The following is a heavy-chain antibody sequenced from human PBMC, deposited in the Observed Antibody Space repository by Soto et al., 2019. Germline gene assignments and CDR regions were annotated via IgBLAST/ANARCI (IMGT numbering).Heavy chain of an antibody. V-gene: IGHV4-31*03. CDR3: ARRGTPPYYYYMDV. CDR2: INYRGST. CDR1: GGSINSGDSY. Sequence: SETLSLTCTVSGGSINSGDSYWNWIRQHPEKGLEWIGYINYRGSTFYNPSLKSRIIISVDTSKNQFSLKLSSVTAADTAVYYCARRGTPPYYYYMDVWGKGTTVTVSS. J-gene: IGHJ6*03. D-gene: IGHD1-7*01.